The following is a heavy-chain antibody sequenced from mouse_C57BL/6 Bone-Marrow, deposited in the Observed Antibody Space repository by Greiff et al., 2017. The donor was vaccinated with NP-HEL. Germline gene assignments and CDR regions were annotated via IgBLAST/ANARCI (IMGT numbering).Heavy chain of an antibody. D-gene: IGHD2-5*01. V-gene: IGHV6-6*01. CDR3: TRESNYLYIDY. J-gene: IGHJ2*01. CDR1: GFTFSDAW. Sequence: EVQLEESGGGLVQPGGSMKLSCAASGFTFSDAWMDWVRQSPEQGLEWVAEIRNKANNHATYYAESVKGRFTILRDDSKRSVYLQMNSLRAEDTGIYYCTRESNYLYIDYRGKGTTLTVGS. CDR2: IRNKANNHAT.